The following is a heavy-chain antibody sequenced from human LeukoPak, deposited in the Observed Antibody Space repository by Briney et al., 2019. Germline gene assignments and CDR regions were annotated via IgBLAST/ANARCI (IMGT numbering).Heavy chain of an antibody. J-gene: IGHJ6*03. CDR1: GGTFSSYA. V-gene: IGHV1-69*13. Sequence: SVKVSCKASGGTFSSYAISWVRQAPGQGLEWMGGIIPIFGTANYAQKFQGRVTITADESTSTAYMELSSLRSEDTAVYYCARGADLPYYMDVWGKGTTVTVSS. CDR2: IIPIFGTA. CDR3: ARGADLPYYMDV.